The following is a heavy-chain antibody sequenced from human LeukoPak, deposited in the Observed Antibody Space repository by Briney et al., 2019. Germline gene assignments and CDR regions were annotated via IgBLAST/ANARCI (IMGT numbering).Heavy chain of an antibody. CDR2: IYSGGST. D-gene: IGHD2-2*01. V-gene: IGHV3-66*02. CDR3: ATPRTIVVVPAASGLDY. J-gene: IGHJ4*02. Sequence: GGSLRLSCAASGFTVSSNYMSWVRQAPGKGLEWVSVIYSGGSTYYADSVKGRFTISRNNSKNTLYLQMNSLRAEDTAVYYCATPRTIVVVPAASGLDYWGQGTLVTVSS. CDR1: GFTVSSNY.